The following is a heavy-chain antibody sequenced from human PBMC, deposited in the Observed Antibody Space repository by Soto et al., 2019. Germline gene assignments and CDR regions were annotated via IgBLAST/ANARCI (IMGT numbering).Heavy chain of an antibody. V-gene: IGHV4-30-4*01. CDR2: IYYSGST. Sequence: PSETLSLTCTVSGGSISSGDYYWSWIRQPPGKGLEWIGYIYYSGSTYYNPSLKSRVTISVDTSKNQFSLKLSSVTAADTAVYYCARDRVGYCSSTSCYRGNAFDIWGQGTMVTVSS. CDR3: ARDRVGYCSSTSCYRGNAFDI. D-gene: IGHD2-2*02. J-gene: IGHJ3*02. CDR1: GGSISSGDYY.